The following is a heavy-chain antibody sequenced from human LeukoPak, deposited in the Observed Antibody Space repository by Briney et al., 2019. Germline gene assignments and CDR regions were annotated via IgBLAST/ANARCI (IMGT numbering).Heavy chain of an antibody. CDR3: ARGPVVVPAAMRVRCFDP. CDR1: GGSFSGYY. D-gene: IGHD2-2*01. CDR2: INHSGST. V-gene: IGHV4-34*01. Sequence: SETLSLTCAVYGGSFSGYYWSWIRQPPGKGLEWIGEINHSGSTNYNPSLKSRVTISVDTSKNQFSLKLSSVTAADTAVYYCARGPVVVPAAMRVRCFDPWGQGTLVTVSS. J-gene: IGHJ5*02.